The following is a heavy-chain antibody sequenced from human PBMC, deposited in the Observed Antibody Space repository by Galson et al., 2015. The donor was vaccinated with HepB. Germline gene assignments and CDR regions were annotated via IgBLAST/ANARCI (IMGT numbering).Heavy chain of an antibody. CDR3: ATSYRSAWYRFDY. Sequence: QSGAEVKKPGESLKISCKGSGYSFSGYSFTSSWIAWVRQMLGKGLEWMGIIYLGDSDTRYSPSFQGQVTISADKSISTANLQWSSLKASDTAMYYCATSYRSAWYRFDYWGQGTLVTVSS. CDR2: IYLGDSDT. J-gene: IGHJ4*02. V-gene: IGHV5-51*03. D-gene: IGHD6-19*01. CDR1: GYSFSGYSFTSSW.